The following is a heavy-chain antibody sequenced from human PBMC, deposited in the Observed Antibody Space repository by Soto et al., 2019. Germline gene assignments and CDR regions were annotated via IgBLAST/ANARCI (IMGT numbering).Heavy chain of an antibody. D-gene: IGHD6-19*01. CDR3: ASRSSGWYALPYYYYGMDV. V-gene: IGHV3-30-3*01. CDR2: ISYDGSNK. Sequence: QVQLVESGGGVVQPGRSLRLSCAASGFTFSSYAMHWVRQAPGKGLEWVAVISYDGSNKYYADSVKGRFTISRDNSKNTLYVQMNSLRAEDTAVYYCASRSSGWYALPYYYYGMDVWGQGTTVTVSS. J-gene: IGHJ6*02. CDR1: GFTFSSYA.